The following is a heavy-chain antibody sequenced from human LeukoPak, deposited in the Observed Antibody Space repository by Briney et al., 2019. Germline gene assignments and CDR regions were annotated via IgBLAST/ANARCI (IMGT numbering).Heavy chain of an antibody. CDR3: ARKSSTWPYYYFDY. D-gene: IGHD2-15*01. CDR2: IYHSGPT. CDR1: GYSISSGYY. V-gene: IGHV4-38-2*02. Sequence: SETLSLTCSVSGYSISSGYYWGWVRQAPGRGLEWIGSIYHSGPTYYNPSLKSRVTMSVDTSKNQFSLRLSSVTAADMAVYYCARKSSTWPYYYFDYWGQGTLVTVSA. J-gene: IGHJ4*02.